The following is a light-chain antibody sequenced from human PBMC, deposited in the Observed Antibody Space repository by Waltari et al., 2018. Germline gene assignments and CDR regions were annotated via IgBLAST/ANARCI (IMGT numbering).Light chain of an antibody. CDR3: QQYYGTPLT. V-gene: IGKV4-1*01. Sequence: DIVMTQSPDFLPVSLGERAAINCRSSQSLLNTSNNKNSLAWYQQKQGQPPKLLIYWASTRESGVPDRFTGSGSGTDFTLTISSLQAEDVAVYYCQQYYGTPLTFGGGTKVEI. J-gene: IGKJ4*01. CDR1: QSLLNTSNNKNS. CDR2: WAS.